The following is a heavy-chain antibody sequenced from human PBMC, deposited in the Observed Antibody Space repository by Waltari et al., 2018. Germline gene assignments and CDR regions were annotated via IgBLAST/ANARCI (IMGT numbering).Heavy chain of an antibody. Sequence: EVQLLESGGGLVQPGGSLRLSCAASGFTFGSYAMSWVRQAPGKGLEWVSAISGSSDITYYADSVKGRFTISRDNAKNSLYLQMNSLRAEDTAVYYCARNRGIVGANWFDPWGQGTLVTVSS. CDR1: GFTFGSYA. CDR2: ISGSSDIT. CDR3: ARNRGIVGANWFDP. V-gene: IGHV3-23*01. J-gene: IGHJ5*02. D-gene: IGHD1-26*01.